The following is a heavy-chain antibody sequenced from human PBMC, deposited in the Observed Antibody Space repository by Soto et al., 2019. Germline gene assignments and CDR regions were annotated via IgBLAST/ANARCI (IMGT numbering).Heavy chain of an antibody. CDR2: ISGSGGST. Sequence: GGSLRLSCAASGFTFSSYAMSWVRHAPGKGLEWVSAISGSGGSTYYADSVKGRFTISRDNSKNTLYLQMNSLRAEDTAVYYCAKVPSTYCSGGSCYFDYWGQGTLVTVSS. J-gene: IGHJ4*02. D-gene: IGHD2-15*01. V-gene: IGHV3-23*01. CDR3: AKVPSTYCSGGSCYFDY. CDR1: GFTFSSYA.